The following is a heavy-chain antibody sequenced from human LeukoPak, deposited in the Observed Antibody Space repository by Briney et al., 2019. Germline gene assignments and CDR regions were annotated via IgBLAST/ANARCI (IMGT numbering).Heavy chain of an antibody. CDR1: GYTFTNYA. CDR2: INGGNGIT. Sequence: ASVKVSCKASGYTFTNYAIHWVRQAPGQRLEWMGWINGGNGITKHSQRFQGRVTITRDTSASTASMELNSLTSEDTALYYCAREGQGCDFDYWGQGTLVTVSS. CDR3: AREGQGCDFDY. V-gene: IGHV1-3*01. J-gene: IGHJ4*02.